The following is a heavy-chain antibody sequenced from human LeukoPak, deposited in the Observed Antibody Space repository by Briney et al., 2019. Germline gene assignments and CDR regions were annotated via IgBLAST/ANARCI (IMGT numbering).Heavy chain of an antibody. D-gene: IGHD6-19*01. J-gene: IGHJ4*02. Sequence: PSETLSLTCTVSGGSISSYYWSWIRQPPGKGLEWIGSIYYSGSTYYNPSLKSRVTISVDTSKNQFSLKLNSVTAADTAVYYCASSGWYEGGVYWGQETLVTVSS. CDR2: IYYSGST. V-gene: IGHV4-59*05. CDR3: ASSGWYEGGVY. CDR1: GGSISSYY.